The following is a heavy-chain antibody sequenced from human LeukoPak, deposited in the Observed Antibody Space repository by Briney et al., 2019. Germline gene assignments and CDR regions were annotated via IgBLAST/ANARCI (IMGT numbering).Heavy chain of an antibody. D-gene: IGHD4-17*01. J-gene: IGHJ4*02. CDR2: IKQDGSEK. CDR3: AARHRTYYGDLFDY. CDR1: GFTSSSYW. V-gene: IGHV3-7*01. Sequence: GGSLRLSCAASGFTSSSYWMSWVRQAPGKGLEWVANIKQDGSEKYYVDSVKGRFTISRDNAKNSLYLQMNSLRAEDTAVYYCAARHRTYYGDLFDYWGQGTLVTVSS.